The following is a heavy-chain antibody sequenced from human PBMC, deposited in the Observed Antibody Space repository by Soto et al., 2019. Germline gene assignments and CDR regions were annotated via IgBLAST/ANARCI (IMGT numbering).Heavy chain of an antibody. Sequence: VQLLESGGGLVQPGGSLRLSCAASGFTFDTYAISWVRQAPGRGLEWVSAISGRGATTYYADDVKGRFTISRDNSKNTLYLHIGSLRVDDTAIYYCATGTASYYFDSWGQGAPVTVSS. CDR2: ISGRGATT. J-gene: IGHJ4*02. CDR3: ATGTASYYFDS. V-gene: IGHV3-23*01. CDR1: GFTFDTYA.